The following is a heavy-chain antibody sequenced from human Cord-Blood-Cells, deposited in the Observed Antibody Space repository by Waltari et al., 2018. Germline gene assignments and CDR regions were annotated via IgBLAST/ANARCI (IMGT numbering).Heavy chain of an antibody. D-gene: IGHD3-16*02. J-gene: IGHJ4*02. Sequence: EVQLLESGGGLVQPGGSLRLSCAASGFTFSSYAMSWVRQGPGKGLGCVSAISGSGGSTYYADSVKVRFTISRYNSKNALYLQMNSLRAEDTAVYYCAKDFTFGGVIVDYWGQGTLVTVSS. CDR1: GFTFSSYA. V-gene: IGHV3-23*01. CDR2: ISGSGGST. CDR3: AKDFTFGGVIVDY.